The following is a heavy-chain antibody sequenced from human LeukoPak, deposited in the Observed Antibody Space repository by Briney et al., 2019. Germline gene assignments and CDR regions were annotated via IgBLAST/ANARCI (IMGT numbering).Heavy chain of an antibody. CDR1: GFTFSSYA. V-gene: IGHV3-30-3*01. D-gene: IGHD3-22*01. CDR2: ISYDGSNK. J-gene: IGHJ4*02. Sequence: GRSLRLSCAASGFTFSSYAMHWVRQAPGKGLEWVAVISYDGSNKYYADSVKGRFIISRDNSKNTLYLQMNSLRAEDTTVYYCAREGRYYYDSSGYYFQGYFDYWGQGALVTVSS. CDR3: AREGRYYYDSSGYYFQGYFDY.